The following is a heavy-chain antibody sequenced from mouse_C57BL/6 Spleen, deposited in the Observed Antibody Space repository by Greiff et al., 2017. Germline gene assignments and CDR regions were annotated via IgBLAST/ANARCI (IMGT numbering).Heavy chain of an antibody. CDR2: IYPGSGST. CDR1: GYTFTSYW. J-gene: IGHJ2*01. Sequence: QVQLQQPGAELVKPWASVKMSCKASGYTFTSYWITWVKQRPGQGLEWIGDIYPGSGSTNYNEKFKSKATLTVDTSSSTAYMQLSSLTSEDSAVYYCARSITTVVVDYWGQGTTLTVSS. V-gene: IGHV1-55*01. CDR3: ARSITTVVVDY. D-gene: IGHD1-1*01.